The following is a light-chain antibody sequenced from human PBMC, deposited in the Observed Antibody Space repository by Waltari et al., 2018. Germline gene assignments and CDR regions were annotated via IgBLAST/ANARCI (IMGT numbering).Light chain of an antibody. Sequence: QSALTQPASVSASPGPSITISCTGTSSDVGGYNFVSWYQQHPGKAPQVIIFENSKRPSGVSNRFSGSKSGNTASLTISGLQAEDEANYYCCAYVGYSTWVFGGGTKLTVV. J-gene: IGLJ3*02. CDR2: ENS. CDR1: SSDVGGYNF. V-gene: IGLV2-23*01. CDR3: CAYVGYSTWV.